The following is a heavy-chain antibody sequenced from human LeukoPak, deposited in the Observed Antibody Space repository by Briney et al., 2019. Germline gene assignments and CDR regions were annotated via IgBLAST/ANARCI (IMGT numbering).Heavy chain of an antibody. CDR2: ISYDGSNK. CDR1: GFTFSSYG. Sequence: GGSPRLSCAASGFTFSSYGMHWVRQAPGKGLEWVAVISYDGSNKYYADSVKGRFTISRDNSKNTLYLQMNSLRAEDTAVYYCAKSSRATVSHFDYWGQGTLVTVSS. V-gene: IGHV3-30*18. D-gene: IGHD4-17*01. CDR3: AKSSRATVSHFDY. J-gene: IGHJ4*02.